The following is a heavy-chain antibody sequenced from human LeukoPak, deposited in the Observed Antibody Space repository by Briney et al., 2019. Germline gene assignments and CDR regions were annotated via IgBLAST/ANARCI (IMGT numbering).Heavy chain of an antibody. Sequence: ETLSLTCTVPGGSISSYYWSWIRQPPGKGLEWIGYIYYSGSTYYNPSLKSRVTISVDTSKSQFSLKLSSVTAADTAVYYCARVGSTYCSSTSCSDYWGQGTLVTVSS. CDR3: ARVGSTYCSSTSCSDY. CDR1: GGSISSYY. V-gene: IGHV4-59*08. J-gene: IGHJ4*02. CDR2: IYYSGST. D-gene: IGHD2-2*01.